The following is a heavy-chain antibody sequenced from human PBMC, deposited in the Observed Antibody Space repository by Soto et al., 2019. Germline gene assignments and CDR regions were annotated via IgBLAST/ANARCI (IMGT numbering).Heavy chain of an antibody. D-gene: IGHD2-2*01. CDR3: ARVGWRCSSTSCHRRFFDY. J-gene: IGHJ4*02. CDR2: INHSGST. Sequence: SETLSLTCAVYGGSFSGYYWSWIRQPPGKGLEWIGEINHSGSTNYNPSLKSRVTISVDTSKNQFSLKLSSVTAADTAVYYCARVGWRCSSTSCHRRFFDYWGQGTLVTVSS. V-gene: IGHV4-34*01. CDR1: GGSFSGYY.